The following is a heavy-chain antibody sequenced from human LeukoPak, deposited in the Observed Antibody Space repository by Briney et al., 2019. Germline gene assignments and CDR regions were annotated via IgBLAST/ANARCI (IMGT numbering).Heavy chain of an antibody. D-gene: IGHD2-2*01. Sequence: GSLRLSCAASGFTFSSYSMNWVRQAPGKGLEWIGSIYNTWSTSYNPSLKSRVTMSVDTSKNQFSLRLSSVTAADTAVYYCARNITSVIPAGYFDYWGQGTLVTVSS. CDR3: ARNITSVIPAGYFDY. CDR1: GFTFSSYSMN. CDR2: IYNTWST. V-gene: IGHV4-59*04. J-gene: IGHJ4*02.